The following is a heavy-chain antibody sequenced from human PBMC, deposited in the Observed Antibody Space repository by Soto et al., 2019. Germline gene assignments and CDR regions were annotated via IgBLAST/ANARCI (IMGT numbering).Heavy chain of an antibody. CDR1: GVTFSSDG. J-gene: IGHJ4*02. CDR3: AYDDLGGATAY. CDR2: IWYDGSNK. D-gene: IGHD1-26*01. V-gene: IGHV3-33*01. Sequence: GGSLRLSCAASGVTFSSDGMHWVRQAPGKGLERVAVIWYDGSNKYYADSVKGRFTISRDNSKNTLYLQMNSLRAEDTAVYYCAYDDLGGATAYWGQGTLDTGSS.